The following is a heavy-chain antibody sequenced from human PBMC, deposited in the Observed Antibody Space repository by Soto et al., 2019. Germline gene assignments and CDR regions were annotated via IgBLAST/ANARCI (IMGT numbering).Heavy chain of an antibody. CDR2: IRAYNGNT. D-gene: IGHD3-3*01. CDR3: ARDPISGLRFLEWGGWFDP. J-gene: IGHJ5*02. V-gene: IGHV1-18*01. CDR1: GYTFTTYG. Sequence: ASVKVSCKASGYTFTTYGIIWVRQAPGQGLEWMGWIRAYNGNTNYAQKLQGRVTMTTDTSTSTAYMELRSLRSDDTAVYYCARDPISGLRFLEWGGWFDPWGQGTLVTVSS.